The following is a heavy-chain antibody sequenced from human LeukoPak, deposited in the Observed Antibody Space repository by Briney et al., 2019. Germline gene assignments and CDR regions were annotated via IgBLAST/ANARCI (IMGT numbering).Heavy chain of an antibody. Sequence: ASVKVSCKASGYTFTSYAMHWVRQAPGQRLEWMGWINAGNGNTKYSQKFQGRVTITRDTSASTAYMELSSLRSEYTAVYYCARVPGYCSSTSCYRTHFDYWGQGTLVTVSS. D-gene: IGHD2-2*01. J-gene: IGHJ4*02. CDR2: INAGNGNT. CDR3: ARVPGYCSSTSCYRTHFDY. V-gene: IGHV1-3*01. CDR1: GYTFTSYA.